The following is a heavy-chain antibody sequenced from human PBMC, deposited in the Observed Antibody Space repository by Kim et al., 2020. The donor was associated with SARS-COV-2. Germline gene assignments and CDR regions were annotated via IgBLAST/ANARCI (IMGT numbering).Heavy chain of an antibody. V-gene: IGHV3-30*18. J-gene: IGHJ6*02. CDR2: MSYDGSTK. D-gene: IGHD3-10*01. CDR3: AKALLRGVNFYYYGMDV. CDR1: GFPFSTCG. Sequence: GGSLRLSCAASGFPFSTCGMHWVRQAPGKGLEWVALMSYDGSTKYYADSMKGRFTISRDNSENTLYLQLNSLRPEDTAVYYCAKALLRGVNFYYYGMDVWGQGTTVTVSS.